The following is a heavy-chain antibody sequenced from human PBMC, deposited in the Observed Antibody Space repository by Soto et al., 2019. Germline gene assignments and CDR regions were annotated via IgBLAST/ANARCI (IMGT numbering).Heavy chain of an antibody. CDR1: GGNCSSYA. V-gene: IGHV3-23*01. J-gene: IGHJ4*02. Sequence: GSLRHSCAASGGNCSSYAMSWVRQAPGKGLEWVSGIGSGGGSTYYADSVKGRFTISRDDSKNTLYLRMNSLRAEDTAVYYCAPGRQLILAQWGQGTLVTVSS. D-gene: IGHD6-13*01. CDR3: APGRQLILAQ. CDR2: IGSGGGST.